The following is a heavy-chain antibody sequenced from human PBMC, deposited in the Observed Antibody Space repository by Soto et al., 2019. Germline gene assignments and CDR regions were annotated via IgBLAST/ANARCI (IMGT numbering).Heavy chain of an antibody. D-gene: IGHD6-19*01. CDR2: ISGSGGST. J-gene: IGHJ6*02. CDR3: AKDSGQWMGYAVDV. Sequence: PGGSLRLSCAASGFTFSSYAMSWVRQAPGKGLEWVSAISGSGGSTYYADSVKGRFTISRDNSRNTLYLQMNSLKPEDTAVYHCAKDSGQWMGYAVDVWGQGTTVTVSS. V-gene: IGHV3-23*01. CDR1: GFTFSSYA.